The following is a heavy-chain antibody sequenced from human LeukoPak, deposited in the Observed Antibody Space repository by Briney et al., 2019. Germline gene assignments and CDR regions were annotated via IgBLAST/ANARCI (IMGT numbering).Heavy chain of an antibody. CDR1: GYTFTSYA. CDR3: ARSYGSGSYYNINYLDY. Sequence: ASVKVSCKASGYTFTSYAMHWVRQAPGQRLEWMGWINAGNGNTKYSQEFQGRVTITADESSSTAYMELSSLRSEDTGVYYCARSYGSGSYYNINYLDYWGQGTLVTVSS. D-gene: IGHD3-10*01. V-gene: IGHV1-3*03. J-gene: IGHJ4*01. CDR2: INAGNGNT.